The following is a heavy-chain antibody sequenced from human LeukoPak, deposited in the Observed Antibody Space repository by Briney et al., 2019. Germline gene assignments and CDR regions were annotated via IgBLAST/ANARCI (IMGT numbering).Heavy chain of an antibody. Sequence: SETPSLTCAVSGGSFSGYSWTWIRQPPGRGLEWIGEIDDTGSATYNPSLQSRLTMSIDTSKRQFSLTLTSVTAADRAVYYCAREVPYYSASGRRRYFFDFWGRGSLVTVSS. D-gene: IGHD3-10*01. CDR3: AREVPYYSASGRRRYFFDF. V-gene: IGHV4-34*01. CDR2: IDDTGSA. CDR1: GGSFSGYS. J-gene: IGHJ4*02.